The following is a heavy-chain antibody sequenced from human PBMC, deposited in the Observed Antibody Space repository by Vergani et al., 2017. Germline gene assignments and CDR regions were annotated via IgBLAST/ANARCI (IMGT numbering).Heavy chain of an antibody. J-gene: IGHJ2*01. Sequence: QLQLQESGPRLVRPSETLSLTCTVSGDSMRNSNYYWGWIRQPPGKGLEWIGSIYYSGSTYYTPSLKSRVGIFVDTSKSQFFLKLTSVTAADTAVYYCARDFGGEWYFDLWGRGTFVTVSS. D-gene: IGHD2-15*01. CDR1: GDSMRNSNYY. V-gene: IGHV4-39*02. CDR2: IYYSGST. CDR3: ARDFGGEWYFDL.